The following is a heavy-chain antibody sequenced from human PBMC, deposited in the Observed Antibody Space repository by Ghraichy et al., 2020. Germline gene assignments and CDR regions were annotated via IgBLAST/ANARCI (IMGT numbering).Heavy chain of an antibody. CDR3: ARVYGDYVGGYFDY. CDR1: GFTFSSYE. J-gene: IGHJ4*02. D-gene: IGHD4-17*01. V-gene: IGHV3-48*03. CDR2: ISSSGSTI. Sequence: GESLNISCAASGFTFSSYEMNWVRQAPGKGLEWVSYISSSGSTIYYADSVKGRFTISRDNAKNSLYLQMNSLRAEDTAVYYCARVYGDYVGGYFDYWGQGTLVTVSS.